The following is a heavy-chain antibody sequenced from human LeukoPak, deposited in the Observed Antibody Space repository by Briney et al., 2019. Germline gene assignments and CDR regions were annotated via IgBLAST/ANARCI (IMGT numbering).Heavy chain of an antibody. D-gene: IGHD6-19*01. V-gene: IGHV3-23*01. CDR1: GFTFSSYE. CDR2: ISGSGGST. J-gene: IGHJ4*02. Sequence: PGGSLRLSCAASGFTFSSYEMNWVRQAPGKGLEWVSAISGSGGSTYYADSVKGRFTISRDNSKNTLYLQMNSLRAEDTAVYYCARRSSGWSKYFDYWGQGTLVTVSP. CDR3: ARRSSGWSKYFDY.